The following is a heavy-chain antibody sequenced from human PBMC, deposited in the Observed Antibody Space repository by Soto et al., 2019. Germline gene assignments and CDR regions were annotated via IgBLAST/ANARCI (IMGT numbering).Heavy chain of an antibody. V-gene: IGHV3-33*01. CDR1: GFTFSSYG. J-gene: IGHJ4*02. CDR2: IWYDGSNK. D-gene: IGHD6-13*01. CDR3: ARDLVRGQHLAACPGY. Sequence: QVQLVESGGGVVQPGRSLRLSCAAPGFTFSSYGMHWVRQAPGKGLEGVAVIWYDGSNKYYADSVKGRFTISRDNSKNALYPQMNSLRAEDTAVYYCARDLVRGQHLAACPGYWGQGTLVTVSS.